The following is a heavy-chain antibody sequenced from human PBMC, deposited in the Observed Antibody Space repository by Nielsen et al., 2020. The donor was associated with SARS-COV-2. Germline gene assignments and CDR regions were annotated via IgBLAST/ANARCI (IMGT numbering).Heavy chain of an antibody. D-gene: IGHD2/OR15-2a*01. J-gene: IGHJ5*01. Sequence: GESLKISCAASGFTFSRYGMSWVRQAPGKGLEWVSAISGNGDRTYYADSVKGRFTISRDNSKNTLYLQMNSLRAEDTAVYYCAKSVFYWFDSWGQGTLVTVSS. CDR1: GFTFSRYG. CDR3: AKSVFYWFDS. CDR2: ISGNGDRT. V-gene: IGHV3-23*01.